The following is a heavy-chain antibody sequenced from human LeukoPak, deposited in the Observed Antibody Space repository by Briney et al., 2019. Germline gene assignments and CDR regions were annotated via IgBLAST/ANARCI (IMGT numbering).Heavy chain of an antibody. D-gene: IGHD2-21*02. CDR2: IYTSGTT. J-gene: IGHJ4*02. V-gene: IGHV4-4*07. Sequence: PSETLSLTCTASGGSISRCYWNWIRQPAGKGLEWIGRIYTSGTTNYNPSLKSRVTMSVDTSKNQFSLKLSSVTAADTAVYYCARGGAYCGGDCYLDYWGQGTLVTVSS. CDR3: ARGGAYCGGDCYLDY. CDR1: GGSISRCY.